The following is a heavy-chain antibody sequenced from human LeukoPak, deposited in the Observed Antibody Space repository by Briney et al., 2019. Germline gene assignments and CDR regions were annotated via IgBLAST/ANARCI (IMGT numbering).Heavy chain of an antibody. CDR2: INHSGST. CDR3: ARGQSHTEYYDSSGYYLSLSAHYFDY. D-gene: IGHD3-22*01. V-gene: IGHV4-34*01. J-gene: IGHJ4*02. Sequence: PSETLSLTCAVYGGSFSGYYWSWIRQPPGKGLEWIGEINHSGSTNYNPSLTSRVTISVDTSKNQFSLKLSSVTAADTAVYYCARGQSHTEYYDSSGYYLSLSAHYFDYWGQGTLVTVSS. CDR1: GGSFSGYY.